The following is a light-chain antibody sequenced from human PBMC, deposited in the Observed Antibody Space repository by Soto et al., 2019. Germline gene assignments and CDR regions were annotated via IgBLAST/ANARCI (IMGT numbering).Light chain of an antibody. J-gene: IGKJ5*01. V-gene: IGKV1-27*01. CDR1: QGISNY. CDR3: QKYNSAPL. CDR2: AAS. Sequence: IQMTQSPASLSASVGDRVTITCRASQGISNYLAWYQQKPGKVPKLLIYAASTLQSGVPSRFSGSGSGTDFTLTISSLQPEDVATYYCQKYNSAPLFGQGTRLEIK.